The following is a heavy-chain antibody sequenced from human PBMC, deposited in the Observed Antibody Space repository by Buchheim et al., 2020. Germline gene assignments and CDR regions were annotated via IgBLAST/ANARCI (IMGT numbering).Heavy chain of an antibody. D-gene: IGHD3-22*01. CDR3: ARGDITMIVVVDFDY. J-gene: IGHJ4*02. Sequence: EVQLVESGGGLVQPGGSLRLSCAASGFTFSSYEMNWVRQAPGKGLEWVSYISSSGSTIYYADSVKGRFAISRDNAKNSLYLQMNSLRAEDTAVYYCARGDITMIVVVDFDYWGQGTL. CDR1: GFTFSSYE. CDR2: ISSSGSTI. V-gene: IGHV3-48*03.